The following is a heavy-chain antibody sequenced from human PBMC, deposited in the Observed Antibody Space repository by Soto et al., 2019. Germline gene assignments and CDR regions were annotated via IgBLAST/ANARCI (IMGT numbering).Heavy chain of an antibody. CDR2: ISDRGDI. CDR3: ARGRHWFDR. V-gene: IGHV4-59*08. J-gene: IGHJ5*02. CDR1: GISITSSY. Sequence: SSETLSLTCTVSGISITSSYWNWFRQSPGKGLEWIGQISDRGDINYNPPLESRVATSTDTSKNQVSLTLTAVNAADTAVYFCARGRHWFDRWGQGTLVTVSS.